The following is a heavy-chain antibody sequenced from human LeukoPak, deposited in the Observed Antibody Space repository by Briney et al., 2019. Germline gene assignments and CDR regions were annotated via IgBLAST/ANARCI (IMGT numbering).Heavy chain of an antibody. CDR2: IKSDGST. V-gene: IGHV3-74*01. D-gene: IGHD3-22*01. Sequence: GGSLRLSCAASGFTFSSYWMHWVRQAPGRGLVWVSRIKSDGSTRYADSVKGRFTVSRDNAKNTVSLQMNSLRAEDTGVYYCARAPSEIGGYYPEYFRHWGQGTLVIVSS. J-gene: IGHJ1*01. CDR1: GFTFSSYW. CDR3: ARAPSEIGGYYPEYFRH.